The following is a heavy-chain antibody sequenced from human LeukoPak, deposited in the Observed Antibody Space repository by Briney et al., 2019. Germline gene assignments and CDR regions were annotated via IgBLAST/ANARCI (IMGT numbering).Heavy chain of an antibody. D-gene: IGHD6-13*01. CDR1: GYTFTSYY. Sequence: ASVKVSCKASGYTFTSYYMHWVRQAPGQGLEWMGIINPSGGSTSYAQKFQGRVTMTRDTSTSTVYMELSSLRSDDTAVYYCARGPSIAAAGPLYFDYWGQGTLVTVSS. CDR3: ARGPSIAAAGPLYFDY. V-gene: IGHV1-46*01. J-gene: IGHJ4*02. CDR2: INPSGGST.